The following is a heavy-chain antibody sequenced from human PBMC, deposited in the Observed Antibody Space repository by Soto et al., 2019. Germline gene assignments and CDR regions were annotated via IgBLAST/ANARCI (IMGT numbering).Heavy chain of an antibody. CDR1: GYTFTSYG. CDR2: ISAYNGNT. CDR3: ARGINCGGDCYQTFDY. J-gene: IGHJ4*02. V-gene: IGHV1-18*01. Sequence: GASVKVSCKASGYTFTSYGISWVRQAPGQGLEWMGWISAYNGNTNYAQKLQGRVTMTTDTSTSTAYMELRSLRSDDTAVYYCARGINCGGDCYQTFDYWGQGTLVTVSS. D-gene: IGHD2-21*02.